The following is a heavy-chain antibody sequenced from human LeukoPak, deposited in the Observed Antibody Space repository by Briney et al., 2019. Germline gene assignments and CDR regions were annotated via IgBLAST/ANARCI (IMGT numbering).Heavy chain of an antibody. Sequence: ASVKVSCKASGYTFTSYDINWVRQATGQGLEWMGWMNPNSGNTGYAQKFQGRVTMTRNTSISTAYMELSRLRSDDTAVYYCARDLNFGASGFDPWGQGTLVTVSS. V-gene: IGHV1-8*01. CDR1: GYTFTSYD. CDR3: ARDLNFGASGFDP. J-gene: IGHJ5*02. D-gene: IGHD3-3*01. CDR2: MNPNSGNT.